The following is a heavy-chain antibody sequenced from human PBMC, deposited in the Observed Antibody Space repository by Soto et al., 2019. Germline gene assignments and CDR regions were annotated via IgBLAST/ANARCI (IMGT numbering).Heavy chain of an antibody. CDR3: ASTGSRASARFVDY. CDR2: IYYSGST. D-gene: IGHD3-10*01. V-gene: IGHV4-28*01. CDR1: GYSISSSNW. J-gene: IGHJ4*02. Sequence: SETLSLTCAVSGYSISSSNWWGWIRQPPGKGLEWIGYIYYSGSTYYNPSLKSRVTMSVDTSKNQVSLKLSSVTAVDTAVYYFASTGSRASARFVDYWGQGT.